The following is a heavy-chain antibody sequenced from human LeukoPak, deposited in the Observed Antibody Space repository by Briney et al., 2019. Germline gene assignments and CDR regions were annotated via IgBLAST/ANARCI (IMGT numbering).Heavy chain of an antibody. V-gene: IGHV4-34*01. J-gene: IGHJ4*02. D-gene: IGHD2-2*01. CDR3: ARGARGDIVVVPAALHRPLHFDY. CDR2: INHSGST. Sequence: SETLSLTCAVYGGSFSGDYWSWIRHPPGKGLEWIGEINHSGSTNYNPSLKSRVTISVDTSKNQLSLKLSSVNAADTAVYYCARGARGDIVVVPAALHRPLHFDYWGQGTLVTVSS. CDR1: GGSFSGDY.